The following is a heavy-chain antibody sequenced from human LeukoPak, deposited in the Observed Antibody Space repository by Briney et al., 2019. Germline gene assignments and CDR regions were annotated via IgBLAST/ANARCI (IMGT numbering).Heavy chain of an antibody. Sequence: ASVKVSCKASGGTFTSYAISWVRQAPGQGLEWMGGIIPIFGTANYAQKFQGRVTITADESTSTAYMELSSLRSEDTAVYYCATLAAPGRAGYFDYWGQGTLVTVSS. D-gene: IGHD6-13*01. V-gene: IGHV1-69*13. CDR1: GGTFTSYA. CDR3: ATLAAPGRAGYFDY. CDR2: IIPIFGTA. J-gene: IGHJ4*02.